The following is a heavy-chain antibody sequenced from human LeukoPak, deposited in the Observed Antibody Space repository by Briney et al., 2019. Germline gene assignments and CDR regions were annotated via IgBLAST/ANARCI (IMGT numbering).Heavy chain of an antibody. CDR2: IYYSGST. CDR3: ARDIAAADFNWFDP. Sequence: SETLSLTCTVSGGSISSYYWSWIRQPPGKGLEWIGYIYYSGSTNYNPSLKSRVTTSVDTSKNQFSQKLSSVTAADTAVYYCARDIAAADFNWFDPWGQGTLVTVSS. D-gene: IGHD6-13*01. V-gene: IGHV4-59*01. J-gene: IGHJ5*02. CDR1: GGSISSYY.